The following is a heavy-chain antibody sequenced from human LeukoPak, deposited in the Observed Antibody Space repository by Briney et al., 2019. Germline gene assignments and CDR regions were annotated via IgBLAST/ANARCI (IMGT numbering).Heavy chain of an antibody. J-gene: IGHJ4*02. V-gene: IGHV3-48*03. CDR2: ISSSGSTI. CDR3: AGTFYYYDSSGYSGDY. D-gene: IGHD3-22*01. Sequence: GGSLRLSCAAPGFTFSSYEMNWVRQAPGKGLEWVSYISSSGSTIYYADSVKGRFTISRDNAKNSLYLQMNSLRAEDTAVYYCAGTFYYYDSSGYSGDYWGQGTLVTVSS. CDR1: GFTFSSYE.